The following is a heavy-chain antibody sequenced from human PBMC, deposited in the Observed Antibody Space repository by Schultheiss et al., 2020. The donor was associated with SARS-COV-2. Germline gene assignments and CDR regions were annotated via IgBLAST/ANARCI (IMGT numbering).Heavy chain of an antibody. D-gene: IGHD1-26*01. J-gene: IGHJ6*02. Sequence: GESLKISCAASGFTFSSYWMSWVRQAPGKGLEWVANIKQDGSEKYYVDSVKGRFTISRDNAKNSLYLQMNSLRAEDTAVYYCARDQELLSTYYYYGMDVWGQGTTVTVSS. CDR3: ARDQELLSTYYYYGMDV. CDR1: GFTFSSYW. CDR2: IKQDGSEK. V-gene: IGHV3-7*03.